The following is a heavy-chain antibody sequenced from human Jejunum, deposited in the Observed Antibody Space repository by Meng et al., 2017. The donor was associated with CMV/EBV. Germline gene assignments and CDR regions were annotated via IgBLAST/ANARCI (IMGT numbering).Heavy chain of an antibody. J-gene: IGHJ4*02. CDR1: GGSIRSYY. Sequence: GSGGSIRSYYWSWIRQPPGKGLEWIGYIYDSGSTNYNPSLQSRVTISVDTSKNQFSLKLSSVTAADTAVYYCARVFIGGNSDYFDYWGQGTLVTVSS. CDR2: IYDSGST. CDR3: ARVFIGGNSDYFDY. D-gene: IGHD4-23*01. V-gene: IGHV4-59*01.